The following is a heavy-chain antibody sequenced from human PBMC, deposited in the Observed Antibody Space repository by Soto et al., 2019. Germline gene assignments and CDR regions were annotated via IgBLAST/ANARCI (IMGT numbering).Heavy chain of an antibody. Sequence: ASETLSLTCTVSGGSISRYYWSWIRQPLGKGLEWSGYVHNSGSTYYNPSLKSRVTMSEDTSKNQLSLELRSVTAADTAVYYCARPYGDFYWWYFDLWGRGTLVPVSS. V-gene: IGHV4-59*08. CDR2: VHNSGST. D-gene: IGHD4-17*01. J-gene: IGHJ2*01. CDR3: ARPYGDFYWWYFDL. CDR1: GGSISRYY.